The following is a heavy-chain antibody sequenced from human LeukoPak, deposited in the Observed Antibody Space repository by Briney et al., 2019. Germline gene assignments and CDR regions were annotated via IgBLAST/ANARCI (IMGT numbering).Heavy chain of an antibody. D-gene: IGHD3-9*01. CDR3: ARGSDNLTAYYTPRRFAFDI. Sequence: SETLSLTCAVSGYSISSGYYWGWIRQPPGRGLEWIGYIYYSGSTNYNPSLKSRVTISVDTSKNQFSLKLSSVTAADTAVYFCARGSDNLTAYYTPRRFAFDIWGQGTMITVSS. V-gene: IGHV4-61*01. CDR1: GYSISSGYY. J-gene: IGHJ3*02. CDR2: IYYSGST.